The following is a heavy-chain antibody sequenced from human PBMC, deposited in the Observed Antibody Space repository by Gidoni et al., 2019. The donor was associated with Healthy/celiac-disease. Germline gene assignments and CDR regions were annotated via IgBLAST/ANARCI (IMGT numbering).Heavy chain of an antibody. D-gene: IGHD2-2*01. Sequence: QVQLVEPGGGVAQPGWSLRLPCAASGFTFSSYGMLWVRQAPGEGLEWVAVISYDRSNKYYADSGKGRFTISRDNSKNTLYLQMNSLRAEDTAVYYCAKDRQPLPDYWGQGTLVTVSS. CDR3: AKDRQPLPDY. CDR2: ISYDRSNK. J-gene: IGHJ4*02. V-gene: IGHV3-30*18. CDR1: GFTFSSYG.